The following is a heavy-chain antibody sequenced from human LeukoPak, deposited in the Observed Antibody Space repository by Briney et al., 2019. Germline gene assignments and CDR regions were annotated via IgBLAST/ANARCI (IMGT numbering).Heavy chain of an antibody. D-gene: IGHD3-9*01. V-gene: IGHV4-34*01. CDR2: INHSGST. J-gene: IGHJ5*02. CDR3: ARERRVTIFSPRPYNWFDP. CDR1: GGSFSGYY. Sequence: SETLSLTCAAYGGSFSGYYWSWIRQPPGKGLEWIGEINHSGSTNYNPSLKSRVTISVDTSKNQFSLKLSSVTAADTAVYYCARERRVTIFSPRPYNWFDPWGQGTLVTVSS.